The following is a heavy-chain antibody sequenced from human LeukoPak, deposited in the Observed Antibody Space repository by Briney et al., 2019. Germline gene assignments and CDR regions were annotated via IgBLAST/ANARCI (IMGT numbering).Heavy chain of an antibody. V-gene: IGHV1-8*01. CDR1: GYTFTSYD. Sequence: ASVTVSFKSSGYTFTSYDINWVRQATGQGLEWMGWMNPNSGNTGYAQKFQGRVTMTRNTSISTAYMELSSLRSEETAVYYCAREGIAAAGSHFDIWGQGTMVTVSS. D-gene: IGHD6-13*01. CDR2: MNPNSGNT. CDR3: AREGIAAAGSHFDI. J-gene: IGHJ3*02.